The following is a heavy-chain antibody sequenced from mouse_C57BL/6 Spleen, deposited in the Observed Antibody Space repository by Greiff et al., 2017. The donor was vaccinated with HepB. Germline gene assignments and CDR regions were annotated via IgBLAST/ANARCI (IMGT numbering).Heavy chain of an antibody. V-gene: IGHV1-55*01. CDR1: GYTFTSYW. D-gene: IGHD2-3*01. Sequence: QVQLQQPGAELVKPGASVKMSCKASGYTFTSYWITWVKQRPGQGLEWIGDIYPGSGSTNYNEKFKSKATLTVDTSSSTAYMQLSSLTSEDSAVYYCARCLYDGYYAWYFDVWGTGTTVTVSS. CDR3: ARCLYDGYYAWYFDV. J-gene: IGHJ1*03. CDR2: IYPGSGST.